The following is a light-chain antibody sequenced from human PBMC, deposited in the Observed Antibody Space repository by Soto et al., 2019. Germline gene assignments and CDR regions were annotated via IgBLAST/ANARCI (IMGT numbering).Light chain of an antibody. J-gene: IGKJ2*01. V-gene: IGKV1-33*01. CDR1: QDISNY. CDR3: QQYHNFPPYT. CDR2: DAS. Sequence: DIQMTQSPSSLSASVGDRVTITCKASQDISNYLNWYQQKPGKAPKLLIYDASNLETGVPSRFSGRGYGTDVTFTISSLQPEDIETYYCQQYHNFPPYTFGQGTKLEIK.